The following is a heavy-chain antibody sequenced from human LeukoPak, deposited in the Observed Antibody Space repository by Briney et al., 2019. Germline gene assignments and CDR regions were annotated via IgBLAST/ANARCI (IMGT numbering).Heavy chain of an antibody. J-gene: IGHJ4*02. V-gene: IGHV4-59*01. CDR1: GGSISSYY. CDR3: ASSVVRVDGSGWPFDY. D-gene: IGHD6-19*01. Sequence: PSETLSLTCTVSGGSISSYYWSWIRQPPGKGLEWIGYIYYSGSTNYNPSLKSRVTISVDTSKNQFSLKLSSVTAADTAVYYCASSVVRVDGSGWPFDYWGQGTLVTVSS. CDR2: IYYSGST.